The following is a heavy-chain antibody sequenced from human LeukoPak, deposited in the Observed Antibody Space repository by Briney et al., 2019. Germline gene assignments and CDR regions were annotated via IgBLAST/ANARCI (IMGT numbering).Heavy chain of an antibody. J-gene: IGHJ6*03. CDR1: GFTFSSYS. V-gene: IGHV3-21*04. D-gene: IGHD3-9*01. Sequence: GGSLRLSCAASGFTFSSYSMNWVRQAPGKGLEWVSSISSSSSYIYYADSVKGRFTISRDNAKNSLYLQMNSLRAEDTALYYCARNSPDTVYDILTGYDYYYYYYYMDVWGKGTTVTVSS. CDR2: ISSSSSYI. CDR3: ARNSPDTVYDILTGYDYYYYYYYMDV.